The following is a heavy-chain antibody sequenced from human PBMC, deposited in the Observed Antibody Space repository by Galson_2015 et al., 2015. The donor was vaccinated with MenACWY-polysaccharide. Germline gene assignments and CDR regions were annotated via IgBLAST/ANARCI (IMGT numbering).Heavy chain of an antibody. D-gene: IGHD6-19*01. CDR1: GGSISSSSYY. Sequence: ETLSLTCTVSGGSISSSSYYWGWIREPPGKGLEWIGTMYYSGSTYYNPSLKSRVTISVATSKIQFSLKLSSVTAADRAVYYCARSCSSGWYGEPFDYWGQGTLVTVSS. J-gene: IGHJ4*02. V-gene: IGHV4-39*01. CDR2: MYYSGST. CDR3: ARSCSSGWYGEPFDY.